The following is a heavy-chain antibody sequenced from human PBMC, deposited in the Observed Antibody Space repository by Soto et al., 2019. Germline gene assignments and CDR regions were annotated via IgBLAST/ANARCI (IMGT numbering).Heavy chain of an antibody. J-gene: IGHJ4*02. Sequence: EVQLVESGGGLVQPGGSLTLSCAASGFTFSGSAMHWVRQASGKGLEWVGRIRNKANNYATAYAVSVTGRFTISRDDSRNTAYMKMNSLKTEDTVVYYCARGVYDFWSGHPKGMDYWGQGTVVTVSS. V-gene: IGHV3-73*02. CDR3: ARGVYDFWSGHPKGMDY. CDR2: IRNKANNYAT. D-gene: IGHD3-3*01. CDR1: GFTFSGSA.